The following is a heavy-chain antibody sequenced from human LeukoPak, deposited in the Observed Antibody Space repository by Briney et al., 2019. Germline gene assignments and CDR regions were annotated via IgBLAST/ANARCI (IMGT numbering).Heavy chain of an antibody. CDR2: ISIGSSYI. CDR3: ARDLLFYYDSSGYYPFDY. V-gene: IGHV3-21*01. D-gene: IGHD3-22*01. Sequence: GGSLRLSCAASGFTFSSYSMNWVRQAPGKGLEWVSSISIGSSYIYYADSVKGRFTISRDNARNSRYLQMKGLRAEDTAWYYGARDLLFYYDSSGYYPFDYWGQGTVVSVSS. CDR1: GFTFSSYS. J-gene: IGHJ4*02.